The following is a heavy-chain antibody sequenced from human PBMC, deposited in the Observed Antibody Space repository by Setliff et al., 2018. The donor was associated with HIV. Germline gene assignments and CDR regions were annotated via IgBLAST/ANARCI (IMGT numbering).Heavy chain of an antibody. V-gene: IGHV4-61*02. CDR1: GGSISSVSHF. CDR2: INTSGRI. D-gene: IGHD3-9*01. CDR3: ARAVHYDILTGYYLEGYFDY. J-gene: IGHJ4*02. Sequence: SETLSLTCTVSGGSISSVSHFWIWIRQPAGKGLEWIGRINTSGRINYNPSLESRVCMSVDTSKNQFSLKLNSVTAADTAVYYCARAVHYDILTGYYLEGYFDYWGQGTLVTVSS.